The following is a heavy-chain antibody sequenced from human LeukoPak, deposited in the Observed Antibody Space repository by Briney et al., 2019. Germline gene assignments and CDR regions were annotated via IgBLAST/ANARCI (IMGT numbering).Heavy chain of an antibody. CDR1: GYSISSAYY. CDR2: IYHIGTT. V-gene: IGHV4-38-2*01. Sequence: SETLSLTCDVSGYSISSAYYCACFRQPPRKGLEWSASIYHIGTTYNNPSLKRRVTISVDMSKNQFSLKLNSVTAADTAVYFCARQGASGGYDWGWFDSWGQGTPVTVSS. CDR3: ARQGASGGYDWGWFDS. J-gene: IGHJ5*01. D-gene: IGHD5-12*01.